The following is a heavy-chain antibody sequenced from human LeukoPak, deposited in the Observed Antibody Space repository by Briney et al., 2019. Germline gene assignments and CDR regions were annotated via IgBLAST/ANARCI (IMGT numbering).Heavy chain of an antibody. Sequence: ASVKVSCKASGGTFSSYAISWVRQAPGQGLEWMGGIIPIFGTANYAQKFQGRVTITADESTSTAYMELRSLKSDDTAVYYCAREAPYSSDDYWGQGTPVTVSS. CDR3: AREAPYSSDDY. J-gene: IGHJ4*02. CDR2: IIPIFGTA. CDR1: GGTFSSYA. D-gene: IGHD6-25*01. V-gene: IGHV1-69*13.